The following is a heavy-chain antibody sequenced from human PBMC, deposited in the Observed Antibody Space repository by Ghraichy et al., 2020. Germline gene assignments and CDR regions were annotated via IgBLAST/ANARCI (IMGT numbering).Heavy chain of an antibody. J-gene: IGHJ6*02. CDR1: GYTFTSYG. Sequence: ASAKVSCKASGYTFTSYGISWVRQAPGQGLEWMGWISAYNGNTNYAQKLQGRVTMTTDTSTSTAYMELRSLRSDDTAVYYCATGYCSSTSCPYYYGMDVWGQGTTVTVSS. D-gene: IGHD2-2*01. V-gene: IGHV1-18*01. CDR3: ATGYCSSTSCPYYYGMDV. CDR2: ISAYNGNT.